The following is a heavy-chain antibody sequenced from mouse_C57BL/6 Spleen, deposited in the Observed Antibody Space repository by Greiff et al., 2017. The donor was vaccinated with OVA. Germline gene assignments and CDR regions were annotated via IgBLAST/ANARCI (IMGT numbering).Heavy chain of an antibody. D-gene: IGHD2-1*01. CDR2: IWSGGST. CDR3: ARNRDYGNYEAWFAY. V-gene: IGHV2-2*01. J-gene: IGHJ3*01. CDR1: GFSLTSYG. Sequence: VQLQQSGPGLVQPSQSLSITCTVSGFSLTSYGVHWVRQSPGTGLEWLGVIWSGGSTDYNAAFISRLSISKDNSKSQVFFKMNSLQADDTAIYYCARNRDYGNYEAWFAYWGQGTLVTVSA.